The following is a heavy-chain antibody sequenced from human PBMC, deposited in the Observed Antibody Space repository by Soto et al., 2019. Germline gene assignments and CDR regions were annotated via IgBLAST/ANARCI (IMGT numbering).Heavy chain of an antibody. J-gene: IGHJ4*02. Sequence: EVQLVESGGGLDQRGGSLRLSCAASGFTFSDHYMDWVRQAPGKGLEWVGRTRNKANSYTTEYAASVKGRFTISRDDSKNSLYLQMNSLKTDDTAVYYCVRVRGGGTYHFDYWGQGTLVTVSS. D-gene: IGHD3-10*01. CDR2: TRNKANSYTT. CDR3: VRVRGGGTYHFDY. CDR1: GFTFSDHY. V-gene: IGHV3-72*01.